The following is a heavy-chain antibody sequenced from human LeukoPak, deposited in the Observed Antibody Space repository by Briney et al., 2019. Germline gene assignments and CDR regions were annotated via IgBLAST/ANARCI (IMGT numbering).Heavy chain of an antibody. Sequence: GESLKISFKGSGYSFNTYWIGWVRQMPGKGLEWMGIIYPGDSDTRYRPSFQGQVTISADKSISTAYLQWRSLKASDTAMYYCARRDARHDAFDVWGQGTMVTVAS. CDR2: IYPGDSDT. CDR3: ARRDARHDAFDV. CDR1: GYSFNTYW. J-gene: IGHJ3*01. V-gene: IGHV5-51*01.